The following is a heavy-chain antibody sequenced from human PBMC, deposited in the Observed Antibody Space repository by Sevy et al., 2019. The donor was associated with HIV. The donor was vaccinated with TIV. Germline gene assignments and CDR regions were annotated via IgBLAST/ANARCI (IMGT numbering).Heavy chain of an antibody. CDR3: ATGRDYGSGSYDY. V-gene: IGHV3-30-3*01. CDR2: ILYEGINK. Sequence: GGSLRLSCAASGFTFNDYALHWVRQAPGKGLEWVAVILYEGINKDYGDSVRGRFTISRDNSKNTLYLEMNNLRVDDTAVYYCATGRDYGSGSYDYWGQGTLVTVSS. J-gene: IGHJ4*02. D-gene: IGHD3-10*01. CDR1: GFTFNDYA.